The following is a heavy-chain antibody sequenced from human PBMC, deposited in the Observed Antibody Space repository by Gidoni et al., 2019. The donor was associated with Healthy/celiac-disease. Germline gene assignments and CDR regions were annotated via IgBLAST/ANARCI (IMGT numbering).Heavy chain of an antibody. Sequence: QVQLVKSGGGLGKPGGSLSLSWAACGFTFSASYMSWIGQALGKGLDWVSYISSSDSTIYYADSVKCRFTFHRDNAKNSLYLQMNGLGAEDTAVYYCARGRAQPDYWGQGTLVTVSS. CDR3: ARGRAQPDY. J-gene: IGHJ4*02. V-gene: IGHV3-11*01. CDR1: GFTFSASY. CDR2: ISSSDSTI.